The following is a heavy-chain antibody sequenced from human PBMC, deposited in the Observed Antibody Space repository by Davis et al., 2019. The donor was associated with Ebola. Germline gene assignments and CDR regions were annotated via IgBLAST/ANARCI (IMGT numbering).Heavy chain of an antibody. CDR1: GGTFSSYA. D-gene: IGHD3-9*01. CDR2: IIPIFGTA. Sequence: SVKVSCKASGGTFSSYAISWVRQAPGQGLEWMGGIIPIFGTANYAQKFQGRVTITADESTSTAYMELSSLRSEDTAVYYCARDLGYDILTDTLRYWGQGTLVTVSS. V-gene: IGHV1-69*13. J-gene: IGHJ4*02. CDR3: ARDLGYDILTDTLRY.